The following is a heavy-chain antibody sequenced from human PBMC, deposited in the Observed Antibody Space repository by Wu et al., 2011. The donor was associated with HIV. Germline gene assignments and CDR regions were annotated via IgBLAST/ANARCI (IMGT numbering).Heavy chain of an antibody. CDR1: YA. Sequence: YAINWVRQAPGQGLEWMGGIIPIFGTAKYVQKFQGRVTITADKSTSTAYMELSSLRSEDTAVYYCARGLRDSSGREYFQDWGQGTLVTVSS. CDR2: IIPIFGTA. V-gene: IGHV1-69*06. J-gene: IGHJ1*01. CDR3: ARGLRDSSGREYFQD. D-gene: IGHD3-22*01.